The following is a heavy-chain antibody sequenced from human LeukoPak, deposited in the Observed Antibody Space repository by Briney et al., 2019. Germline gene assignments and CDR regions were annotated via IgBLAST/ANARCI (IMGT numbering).Heavy chain of an antibody. CDR3: ARGASNPDY. Sequence: PGGSLRLSCAASGFTFSSHWMSWVRQAPGKGLEWVANIKQDGSEKYYVDSVKGRLTISRDNAKNSLYLQMHSLSADDAVVYYCARGASNPDYWGQGNLVTVSS. V-gene: IGHV3-7*01. J-gene: IGHJ4*02. CDR1: GFTFSSHW. CDR2: IKQDGSEK.